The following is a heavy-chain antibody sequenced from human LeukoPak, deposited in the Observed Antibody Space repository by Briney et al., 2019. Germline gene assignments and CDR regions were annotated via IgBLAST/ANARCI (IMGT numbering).Heavy chain of an antibody. CDR3: ARYSPSGSYYAFDY. CDR2: IYSGGST. CDR1: GFTVSSNY. D-gene: IGHD1-26*01. V-gene: IGHV3-53*01. J-gene: IGHJ4*02. Sequence: PGGSLRLSCAASGFTVSSNYMSWVRQAPGKGLEWVSVIYSGGSTYYADSMKGRFTISRDNSKNTLYLQMNSLRAEDTAVYYCARYSPSGSYYAFDYWGQGTLVTVSS.